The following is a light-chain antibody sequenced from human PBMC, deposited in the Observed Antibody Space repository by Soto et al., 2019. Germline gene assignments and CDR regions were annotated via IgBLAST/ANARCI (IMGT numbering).Light chain of an antibody. Sequence: EIVMAQSPGTLSLSPVERATLSCRASQSVSSYLAWYQQKPGQAPRLLIYDASNRATGIPARFSGSGSGTDFTLTISSLEPEDFAVYYCQQRSNWPVTFGQGTKVDI. V-gene: IGKV3-11*01. CDR2: DAS. J-gene: IGKJ1*01. CDR1: QSVSSY. CDR3: QQRSNWPVT.